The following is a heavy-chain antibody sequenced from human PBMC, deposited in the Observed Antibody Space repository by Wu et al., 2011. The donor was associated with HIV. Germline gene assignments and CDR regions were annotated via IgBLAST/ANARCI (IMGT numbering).Heavy chain of an antibody. CDR1: GYTFTGYY. CDR3: ARDPYTTSFYYYYYMDV. J-gene: IGHJ6*03. Sequence: QVQLVQSGAEVKKPGASVKVSCKASGYTFTGYYMHWVRQAPGQGLEWMGWINPHSGGTNYAQKFQGRVTMTRDTSISTAYMDLSRLKSDDTAVYYCARDPYTTSFYYYYYMDVWAKDHGHRLL. D-gene: IGHD6-6*01. V-gene: IGHV1-2*02. CDR2: INPHSGGT.